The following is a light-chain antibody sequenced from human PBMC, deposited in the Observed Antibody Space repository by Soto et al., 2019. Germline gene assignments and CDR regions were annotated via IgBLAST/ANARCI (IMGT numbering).Light chain of an antibody. V-gene: IGKV1-5*03. J-gene: IGKJ1*01. CDR2: KAS. CDR3: QHYNSYSEA. CDR1: QTISSW. Sequence: DIQMTHSPSTLSGSVGDRVTITFRASQTISSWLAWYQQKPGKAPKLLIYKASTLKSGVPSRFSGSGSGTELTLTISGLQRDDFAAYYCQHYNSYSEAFGKGTKVELK.